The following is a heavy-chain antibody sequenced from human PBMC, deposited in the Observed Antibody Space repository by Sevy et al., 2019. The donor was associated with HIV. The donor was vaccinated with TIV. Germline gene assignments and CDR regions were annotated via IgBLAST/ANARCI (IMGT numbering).Heavy chain of an antibody. V-gene: IGHV3-30*04. D-gene: IGHD1-26*01. CDR2: TSYDGSHK. CDR3: ARGENDDEFFQY. Sequence: GGSLRHSCTVSGFIFSNFAMHWVRQAPGKGLEWVAVTSYDGSHKYYADSVKGRFIVSRDNSRNILSLEMSSLTRDDTAVYYCARGENDDEFFQYWGQGTLVTVSS. CDR1: GFIFSNFA. J-gene: IGHJ1*01.